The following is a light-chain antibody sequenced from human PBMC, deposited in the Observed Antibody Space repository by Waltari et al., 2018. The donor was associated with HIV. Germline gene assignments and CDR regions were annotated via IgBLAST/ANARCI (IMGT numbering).Light chain of an antibody. Sequence: QSALTQPASVSGSPGQSITISCTGTSSDGGGYNYVTWSQQHPGKAPKLMIYEVSNRPSGVSNRFSGSKSGNTASLTISGLQAEDEADYYCSSYTSSSTYVLFGGGTKLTVL. V-gene: IGLV2-14*01. CDR1: SSDGGGYNY. J-gene: IGLJ2*01. CDR3: SSYTSSSTYVL. CDR2: EVS.